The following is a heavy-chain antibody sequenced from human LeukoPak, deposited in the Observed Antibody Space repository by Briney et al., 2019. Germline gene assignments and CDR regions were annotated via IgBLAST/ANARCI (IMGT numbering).Heavy chain of an antibody. CDR3: GTWTTVASYFDY. V-gene: IGHV3-21*06. D-gene: IGHD4-17*01. Sequence: GSLRLSCAASGFTFSTYSMNWVRQAPGKGLEWVSSISSSSTYIYYADSVKGRFTISRDNAKNSLYLQMNSLRAEDTAVYYCGTWTTVASYFDYWGQGTLVTASS. CDR1: GFTFSTYS. J-gene: IGHJ4*02. CDR2: ISSSSTYI.